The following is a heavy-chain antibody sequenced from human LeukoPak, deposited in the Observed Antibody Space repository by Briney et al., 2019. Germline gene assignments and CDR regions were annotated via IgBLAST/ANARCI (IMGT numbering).Heavy chain of an antibody. CDR3: AKEGKLQVAGVFEY. D-gene: IGHD6-19*01. J-gene: IGHJ4*02. CDR1: GFTFGTTG. V-gene: IGHV3-30*02. Sequence: PGGSLRLSCLASGFTFGTTGMHWVRQGPGKGLEWVAFIRNDGSQTYYIDSVRGRFTISGDHSKNTLSLQMNSLRGEDTAVYYCAKEGKLQVAGVFEYWGQGTLVIVSS. CDR2: IRNDGSQT.